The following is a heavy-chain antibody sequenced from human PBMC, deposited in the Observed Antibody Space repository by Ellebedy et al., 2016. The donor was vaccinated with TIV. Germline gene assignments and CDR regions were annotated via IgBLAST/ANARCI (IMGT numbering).Heavy chain of an antibody. V-gene: IGHV3-7*01. J-gene: IGHJ5*02. D-gene: IGHD4-17*01. CDR1: GFSFRSYW. CDR3: ARRGSYGDYAVQINSWFDR. CDR2: IYQDGSDE. Sequence: PGGSLRLSCAASGFSFRSYWMSWVRQAPGKGLEWVANIYQDGSDEYYVDSVKGRFTISRDKDNKALFLQMNSLRGEDTAVYYCARRGSYGDYAVQINSWFDRWGRGTLVTVSS.